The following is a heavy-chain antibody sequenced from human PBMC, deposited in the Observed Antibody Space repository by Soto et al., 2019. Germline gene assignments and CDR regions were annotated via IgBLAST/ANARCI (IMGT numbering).Heavy chain of an antibody. Sequence: QVHLEESGGGLVNPGGSLRLSCEASGFVFSEYYMAWIRQAPGKGLEWVSYISSGGSTIFYADSVKGRFTISRDNANDSAFLQMDSLRAEDAAIYYCTRSPTFGGRRFDSWGQGTLVLVSS. CDR3: TRSPTFGGRRFDS. D-gene: IGHD3-16*01. CDR1: GFVFSEYY. J-gene: IGHJ4*02. V-gene: IGHV3-11*01. CDR2: ISSGGSTI.